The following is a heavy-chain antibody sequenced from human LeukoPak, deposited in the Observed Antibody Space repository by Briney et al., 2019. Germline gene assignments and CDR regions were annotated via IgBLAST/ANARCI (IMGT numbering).Heavy chain of an antibody. Sequence: PSETLSLTCTVSGGSISSGGYYWSWIRQHPGKGLEWIGYIYYSGSTYYNPSLKSRVTISVDTSKNQFSLKLSSVTAADTAVYYCARGNRPPPTNLSFDYWGQGTLVTVSS. CDR1: GGSISSGGYY. V-gene: IGHV4-31*03. CDR2: IYYSGST. J-gene: IGHJ4*02. D-gene: IGHD1-1*01. CDR3: ARGNRPPPTNLSFDY.